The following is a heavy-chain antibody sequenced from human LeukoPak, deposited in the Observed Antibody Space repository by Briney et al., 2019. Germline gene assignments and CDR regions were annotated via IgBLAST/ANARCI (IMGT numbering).Heavy chain of an antibody. CDR1: GYTFTGYY. CDR3: ARVSGGSYPEY. CDR2: INPNSGGT. D-gene: IGHD1-26*01. Sequence: ASVKVSCKASGYTFTGYYMHWVRQAPGQGLEWMGWINPNSGGTNYAQKFQGRVTMTRDTSISTAYMELSRLRSDDTAAYYRARVSGGSYPEYWGQGTLVTVSS. J-gene: IGHJ4*02. V-gene: IGHV1-2*02.